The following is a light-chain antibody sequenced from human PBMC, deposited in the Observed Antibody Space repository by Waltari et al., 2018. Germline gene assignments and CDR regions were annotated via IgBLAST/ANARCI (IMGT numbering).Light chain of an antibody. Sequence: EVVLTQSPATLSLSPGERATLSCKASQSVRNHLAWYQQKPGQPPRLVIYDAVNRASGIPARFSGSGSWTDFTLTISSLEREDFAVYYCQHRDSWPLSFGGGTMVEI. CDR1: QSVRNH. J-gene: IGKJ4*01. CDR3: QHRDSWPLS. CDR2: DAV. V-gene: IGKV3-11*01.